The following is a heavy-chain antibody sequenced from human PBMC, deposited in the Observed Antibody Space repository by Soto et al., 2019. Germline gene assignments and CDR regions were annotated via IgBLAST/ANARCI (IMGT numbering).Heavy chain of an antibody. V-gene: IGHV3-48*01. J-gene: IGHJ4*02. Sequence: GGSLRLSCAASGFTFSSYSMNWVRQAPGKGLEWVSYISSSSSTIYYADSVKGRFTISRDNAKNSLYLQMNSLRAEDTAVYYCARDSCSGGSCYSGANDYWGQGTLVTVSS. CDR1: GFTFSSYS. D-gene: IGHD2-15*01. CDR2: ISSSSSTI. CDR3: ARDSCSGGSCYSGANDY.